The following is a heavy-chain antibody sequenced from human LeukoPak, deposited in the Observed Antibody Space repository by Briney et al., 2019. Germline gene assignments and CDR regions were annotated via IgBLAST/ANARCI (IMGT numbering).Heavy chain of an antibody. CDR2: IGGSGGTT. Sequence: PGGSLRLSCAASGFTFSSYAMSWVRQAPGKGLEWVSSIGGSGGTTFYADSVKGRFTISRDNSKNTLYLEMNSLRAEDTAVYYCAKEYYCGGDCYGFDYWGQGTLVTVSS. D-gene: IGHD2-21*02. J-gene: IGHJ4*02. V-gene: IGHV3-23*01. CDR1: GFTFSSYA. CDR3: AKEYYCGGDCYGFDY.